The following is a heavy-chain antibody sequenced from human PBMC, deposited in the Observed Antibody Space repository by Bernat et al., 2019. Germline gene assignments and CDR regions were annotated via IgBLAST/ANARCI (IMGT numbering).Heavy chain of an antibody. CDR2: TYYRSKWYN. CDR3: ARDFLSSWRDYYYYYGMDG. V-gene: IGHV6-1*01. Sequence: QVQLQQSGPGLVKPSQTLSLTCAISGYSVSSNSAAWYWIRQSPSRGLEWLGRTYYRSKWYNDYAVSVKSRITINPDTSKNQFSPQLNSVTPDDTAVYYCARDFLSSWRDYYYYYGMDGWAKGTTVTVTS. CDR1: GYSVSSNSAA. J-gene: IGHJ6*04. D-gene: IGHD6-13*01.